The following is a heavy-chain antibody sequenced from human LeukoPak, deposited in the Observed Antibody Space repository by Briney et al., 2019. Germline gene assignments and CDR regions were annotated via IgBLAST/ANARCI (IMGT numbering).Heavy chain of an antibody. J-gene: IGHJ6*02. CDR3: ASLWFGEWGMDV. V-gene: IGHV1-8*01. CDR2: MNPNSGNT. CDR1: GYTFTSYD. D-gene: IGHD3-10*01. Sequence: ASVKVSCKASGYTFTSYDINWVRQATGQGLEWMGWMNPNSGNTGYAQKFQGRVTMTRNTSISTAYMELSSLRSEDTAVYYCASLWFGEWGMDVWGQGTTVTVSS.